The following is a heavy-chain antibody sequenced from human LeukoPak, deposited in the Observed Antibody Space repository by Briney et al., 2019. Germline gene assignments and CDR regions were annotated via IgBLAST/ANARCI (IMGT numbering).Heavy chain of an antibody. CDR2: INPNSGGT. Sequence: ASLKVSCKASGCTFTAYYIHWVRRAPGQGLEWMGWINPNSGGTESAQKFQGRVTMTRHTSISTAYMELSRLRSDDTAVYYCTRDHCTSINCYEYNYYGMDVWGQGTTVTVSS. V-gene: IGHV1-2*02. D-gene: IGHD2-2*01. J-gene: IGHJ6*02. CDR1: GCTFTAYY. CDR3: TRDHCTSINCYEYNYYGMDV.